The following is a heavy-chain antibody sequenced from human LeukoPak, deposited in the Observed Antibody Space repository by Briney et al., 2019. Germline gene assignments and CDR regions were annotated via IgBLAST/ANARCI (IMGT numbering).Heavy chain of an antibody. CDR2: IYYSGST. CDR3: ARRGYSYGFYFEY. V-gene: IGHV4-59*01. Sequence: PSETLSLTCTVSGGSISSYYWSWIRQPPGKGLEWIGYIYYSGSTNYNPSLKSRVTISVETSKNQFSLKLSSVTAADTAVYYCARRGYSYGFYFEYWGQGTLVTVFS. CDR1: GGSISSYY. J-gene: IGHJ4*02. D-gene: IGHD5-18*01.